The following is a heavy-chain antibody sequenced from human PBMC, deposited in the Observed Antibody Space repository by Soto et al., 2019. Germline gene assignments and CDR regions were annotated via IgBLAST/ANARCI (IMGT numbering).Heavy chain of an antibody. CDR1: GYSFTNYW. D-gene: IGHD1-1*01. CDR3: ARHDQVGRTTETNLDF. J-gene: IGHJ4*02. CDR2: IYPGDSDT. V-gene: IGHV5-51*01. Sequence: VQLVQSGAEVKKPGESLKISCKASGYSFTNYWIGWVRQMPGEGLEWMGIIYPGDSDTTYRPSFQGQVTISADVSINTAYLQWSSLKASDTAIYFCARHDQVGRTTETNLDFWGQGTPVTVSS.